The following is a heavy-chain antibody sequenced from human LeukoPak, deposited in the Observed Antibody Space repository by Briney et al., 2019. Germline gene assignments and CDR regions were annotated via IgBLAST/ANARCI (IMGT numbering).Heavy chain of an antibody. CDR1: GYTFTGYY. CDR2: INPNSGGT. J-gene: IGHJ4*02. V-gene: IGHV1-2*02. Sequence: GASVKVSCKASGYTFTGYYMHWVRQAPGQGLEWMGWINPNSGGTNYAQKFQGRVTMTRDTSISTAYMELSRLRSDDTAVYCCAREIVGATNFDYWGQGTLVTVSS. D-gene: IGHD1-26*01. CDR3: AREIVGATNFDY.